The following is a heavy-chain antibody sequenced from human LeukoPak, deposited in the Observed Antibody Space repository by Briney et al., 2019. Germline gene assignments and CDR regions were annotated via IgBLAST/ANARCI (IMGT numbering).Heavy chain of an antibody. V-gene: IGHV4-30-2*01. CDR1: GGSISRGGYS. Sequence: SETLSLTCAVSGGSISRGGYSWSWIRQPPGKGLEWIGYIYHSGSTYYNPSLKSRVTISVDRSKNQFSPKLSSVTAADTAVYYCARGGGYGDFDYWGQGTLVTVSS. J-gene: IGHJ4*02. D-gene: IGHD4/OR15-4a*01. CDR3: ARGGGYGDFDY. CDR2: IYHSGST.